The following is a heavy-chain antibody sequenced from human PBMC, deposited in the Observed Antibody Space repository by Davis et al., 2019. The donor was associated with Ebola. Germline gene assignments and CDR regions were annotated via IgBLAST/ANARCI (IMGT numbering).Heavy chain of an antibody. CDR3: ARDGPNYDVDY. CDR2: IRSEATSQ. V-gene: IGHV3-30*02. J-gene: IGHJ4*02. Sequence: PGGSLRLSCAVSGLNFSHNAMSWVRQAPGKGLEWVAFIRSEATSQDYGKSVQGRFFISRDDSKNTLYLQMNSLRVDDTAVYFCARDGPNYDVDYWGQGTLVTVSA. D-gene: IGHD3-22*01. CDR1: GLNFSHNA.